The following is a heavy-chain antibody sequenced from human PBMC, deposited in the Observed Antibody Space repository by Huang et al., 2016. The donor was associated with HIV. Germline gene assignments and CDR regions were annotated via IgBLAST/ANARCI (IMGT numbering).Heavy chain of an antibody. V-gene: IGHV4-39*01. CDR2: IYYSGST. J-gene: IGHJ4*02. CDR3: RGDIVVVVAATRYYFDY. Sequence: QLQLQESGPGLVKPSETLSLTCTVSGGPISSSSYYWGWFRQPPGKGLEWIGSIYYSGSTYDNPSLKSLVTISVDTSKNQFSLKLSSVTAADTAVYYCRGDIVVVVAATRYYFDYWGQGTLVTVSS. D-gene: IGHD2-15*01. CDR1: GGPISSSSYY.